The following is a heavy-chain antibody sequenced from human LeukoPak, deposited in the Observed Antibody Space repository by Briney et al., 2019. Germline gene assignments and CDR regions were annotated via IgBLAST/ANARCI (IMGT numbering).Heavy chain of an antibody. V-gene: IGHV3-23*01. Sequence: GGSLRLSCAASGFTFSSYAMSWVRQAPGKGLEWVSAISGSGGSTYYADSVKGRFTISRDNSKNTLYLQMNSLRAEDTAVYYCARICYCGGDGDYWGQGTLVTVSS. CDR1: GFTFSSYA. CDR3: ARICYCGGDGDY. J-gene: IGHJ4*02. D-gene: IGHD2-21*02. CDR2: ISGSGGST.